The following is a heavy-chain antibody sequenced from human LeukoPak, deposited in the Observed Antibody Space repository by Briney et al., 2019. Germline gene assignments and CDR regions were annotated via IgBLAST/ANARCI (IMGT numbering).Heavy chain of an antibody. Sequence: GGSLRLSCAVSGFTFSTYWMSWVRQAPGKGLEWVANIRQDGGAKYYVDSVRGRFTISRDNAKNSLYLQMNSLRAEDTGAYYCATSSDAPANMWGQGTLVTVSS. J-gene: IGHJ4*02. V-gene: IGHV3-7*01. CDR1: GFTFSTYW. CDR2: IRQDGGAK. CDR3: ATSSDAPANM. D-gene: IGHD2-2*01.